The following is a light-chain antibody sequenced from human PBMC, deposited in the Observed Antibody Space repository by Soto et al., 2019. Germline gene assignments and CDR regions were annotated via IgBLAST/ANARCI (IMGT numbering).Light chain of an antibody. CDR3: SSYTSSSTLVV. Sequence: QSALTQPASVSGSPGQSITISCTGTSSDVGGYNFVSWYQQYPGKLSKLIIYDVSHRPSGVSDRFSGSKSGNTASLTISGLQADDEADYYCSSYTSSSTLVVFGGGTQLTVL. CDR1: SSDVGGYNF. J-gene: IGLJ2*01. CDR2: DVS. V-gene: IGLV2-14*01.